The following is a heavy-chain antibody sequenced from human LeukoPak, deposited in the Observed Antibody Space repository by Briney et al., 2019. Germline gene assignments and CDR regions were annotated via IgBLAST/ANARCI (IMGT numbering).Heavy chain of an antibody. Sequence: KPSETLSLTCTVSGYSISSGYYWGWIRQPPGKGLEWIGSIYHSGSTYYNPSLKSRVTISVDTSKNQFSLKLSSVTAADTAVYYCVRALDYYDSSGYYSYYYYMDVWGKGTTVTVSS. V-gene: IGHV4-38-2*02. CDR3: VRALDYYDSSGYYSYYYYMDV. J-gene: IGHJ6*03. D-gene: IGHD3-22*01. CDR2: IYHSGST. CDR1: GYSISSGYY.